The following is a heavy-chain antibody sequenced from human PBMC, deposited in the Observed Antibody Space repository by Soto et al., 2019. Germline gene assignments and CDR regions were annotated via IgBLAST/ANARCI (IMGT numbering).Heavy chain of an antibody. Sequence: GLEWMGGIIPIFGKANYAQKFQGRVTITADKSTSTAYMELSSLRSEDTAVYYCARRAVAVAGTYYYYGMDVWGQGTTVTVSS. J-gene: IGHJ6*02. V-gene: IGHV1-69*06. CDR3: ARRAVAVAGTYYYYGMDV. D-gene: IGHD6-19*01. CDR2: IIPIFGKA.